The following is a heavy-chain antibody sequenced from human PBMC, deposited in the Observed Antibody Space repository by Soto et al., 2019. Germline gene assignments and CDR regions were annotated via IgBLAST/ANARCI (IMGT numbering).Heavy chain of an antibody. CDR1: GFSFGDFA. D-gene: IGHD3-10*01. Sequence: GGSLRLSCAASGFSFGDFAMHWVRQAPGKGPEWVSGISWNSDSIGYADSVKGRFTISRDNAKRSLYLQMNSLRTEDTALYYCAKETKGDIRMLRGGHYYYYYMDVWGRGTTVTVSS. V-gene: IGHV3-9*01. J-gene: IGHJ6*03. CDR3: AKETKGDIRMLRGGHYYYYYMDV. CDR2: ISWNSDSI.